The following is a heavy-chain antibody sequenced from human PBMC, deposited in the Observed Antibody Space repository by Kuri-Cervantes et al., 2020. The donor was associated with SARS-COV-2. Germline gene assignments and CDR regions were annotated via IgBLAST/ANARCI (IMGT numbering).Heavy chain of an antibody. CDR3: ARGTNWPPDGWFDP. CDR2: TYYRSKWYD. D-gene: IGHD7-27*01. Sequence: SETLSLTCAISGDSVSSKIAAWNWIRQSPSRGLEWLGRTYYRSKWYDDYAVSVKSRISINPDTSKNQFSLHLNSVTPEDTPVYYCARGTNWPPDGWFDPWGQGTLVTVSS. V-gene: IGHV6-1*01. J-gene: IGHJ5*02. CDR1: GDSVSSKIAA.